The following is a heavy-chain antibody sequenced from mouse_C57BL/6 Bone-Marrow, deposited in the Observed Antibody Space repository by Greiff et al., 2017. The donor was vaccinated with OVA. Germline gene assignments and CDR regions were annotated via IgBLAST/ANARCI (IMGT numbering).Heavy chain of an antibody. V-gene: IGHV14-4*01. D-gene: IGHD2-1*01. Sequence: VQLQQSGAELVRPGASVKLSCTASGFNIKDDYMHWVKQRPEQGLEWIGWIDPENGDTEYASKFQGKATITADTSSNTAYLQLSSLTAEDTAVYYCTTVYPMDYWGQGTSVTVSS. CDR2: IDPENGDT. CDR3: TTVYPMDY. J-gene: IGHJ4*01. CDR1: GFNIKDDY.